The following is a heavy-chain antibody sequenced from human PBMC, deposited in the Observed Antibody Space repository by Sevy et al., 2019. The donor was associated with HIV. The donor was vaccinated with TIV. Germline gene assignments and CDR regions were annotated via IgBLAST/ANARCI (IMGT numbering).Heavy chain of an antibody. CDR1: GFTFSSYA. V-gene: IGHV3-30-3*01. CDR3: ARDLGDFWSGYYPVSYYYYGMDV. J-gene: IGHJ6*02. D-gene: IGHD3-3*01. CDR2: ISYDGSNK. Sequence: GGSLRLSCAASGFTFSSYAMHWVRQAPGKGLEWVAVISYDGSNKYYADSVKGRFTISRDNSKNTLYLQLNSLRAEDTAVYYCARDLGDFWSGYYPVSYYYYGMDVWGQGTTVTVSS.